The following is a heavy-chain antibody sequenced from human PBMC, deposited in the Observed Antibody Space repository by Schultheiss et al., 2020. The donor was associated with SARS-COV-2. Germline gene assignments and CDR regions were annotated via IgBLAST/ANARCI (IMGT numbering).Heavy chain of an antibody. CDR3: AVGLGYCSSTSCPDY. D-gene: IGHD2-2*01. CDR2: IIPIFGTA. CDR1: GYTFTSYY. Sequence: ASVKVSCKASGYTFTSYYMHWVRQAPGQGLEWMGGIIPIFGTANYAQKFQGRVTMTRDTSISTAYMELSRLRSDDTAVYYCAVGLGYCSSTSCPDYWGQGTLVTVSS. J-gene: IGHJ4*02. V-gene: IGHV1-2*02.